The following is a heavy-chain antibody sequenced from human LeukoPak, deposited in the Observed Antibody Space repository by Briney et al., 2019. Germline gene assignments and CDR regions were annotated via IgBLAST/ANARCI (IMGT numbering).Heavy chain of an antibody. CDR3: ARGMYGGGYSYGFDY. CDR2: IYYSGST. D-gene: IGHD5-18*01. Sequence: LETLSLTCTVSGGSISSYYWSWIRQPPGKGLEWIGYIYYSGSTNYNPSLKSRVTISVDTSKNQFSLKLSSVTAADTAVYYCARGMYGGGYSYGFDYWGQGTLVTVSS. V-gene: IGHV4-59*12. CDR1: GGSISSYY. J-gene: IGHJ4*02.